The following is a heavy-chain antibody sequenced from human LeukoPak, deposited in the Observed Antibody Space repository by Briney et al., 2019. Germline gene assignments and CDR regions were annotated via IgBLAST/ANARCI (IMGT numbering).Heavy chain of an antibody. D-gene: IGHD4-17*01. Sequence: GGSLRLSCRASGFTFSAYSMNWVRQAPGKGLEWVSSISRNSRHVYYADSVKGRFSISREDADNSVFLQMNGLTAEDTAPYYCVRDMSTATTCYLQHWGQGTLVTVSS. V-gene: IGHV3-21*06. CDR2: ISRNSRHV. CDR1: GFTFSAYS. J-gene: IGHJ1*01. CDR3: VRDMSTATTCYLQH.